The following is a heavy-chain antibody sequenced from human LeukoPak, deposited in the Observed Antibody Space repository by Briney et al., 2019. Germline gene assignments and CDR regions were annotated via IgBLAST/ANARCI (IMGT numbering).Heavy chain of an antibody. CDR3: ARAPSGSSRGHYRDY. J-gene: IGHJ4*02. Sequence: QPGGSLRLSCEAFGFTFSNYWMHWVRQAPGKGPVWVSVIKTDGTFTSYADSVKGRFTISRDNSKNTLFLQMNSLRAEETAVYYCARAPSGSSRGHYRDYWGQGTLGTVSS. V-gene: IGHV3-74*03. CDR1: GFTFSNYW. D-gene: IGHD3-22*01. CDR2: IKTDGTFT.